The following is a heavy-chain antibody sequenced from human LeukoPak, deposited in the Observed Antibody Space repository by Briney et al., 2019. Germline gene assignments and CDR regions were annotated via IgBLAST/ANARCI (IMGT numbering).Heavy chain of an antibody. CDR3: ASLTYSSSSLPLD. CDR2: ISYDGSNK. V-gene: IGHV3-30*04. J-gene: IGHJ4*02. D-gene: IGHD6-6*01. CDR1: GFTFSSYA. Sequence: PGGSLRLSCAASGFTFSSYAMHWVRQAPGKGLEWVAVISYDGSNKYYADSVKGRFTISRDNSKNTLYLQMNSLRAEDTAVYYCASLTYSSSSLPLDWGQGTLVTVSS.